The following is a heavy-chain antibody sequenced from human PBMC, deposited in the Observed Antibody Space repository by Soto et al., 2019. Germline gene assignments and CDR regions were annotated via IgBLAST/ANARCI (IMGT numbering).Heavy chain of an antibody. CDR1: GFTFSDYQ. CDR3: ARDLRQLLSHNYYYYYLDV. J-gene: IGHJ6*03. Sequence: QVHLVESGGGLVKPGGSLRLSCAASGFTFSDYQMSWIRQATGKGLEWVSYIGSSGLSVYYEDSVKGRFTISRDNANNPLYLQMNSLRAEDSAVYYCARDLRQLLSHNYYYYYLDVWGKGTTVSISS. V-gene: IGHV3-11*01. CDR2: IGSSGLSV. D-gene: IGHD2-2*01.